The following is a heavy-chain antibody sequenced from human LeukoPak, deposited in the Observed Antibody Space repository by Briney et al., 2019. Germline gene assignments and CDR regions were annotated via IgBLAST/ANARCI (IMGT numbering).Heavy chain of an antibody. CDR2: FDPEDGET. Sequence: ASVKVSCKVSGYTLTELSMHWVRQAPGKGLEWMGGFDPEDGETIYAQKFQGRVTMTGDTSTDTAYMELSSLRSEDTAVYYCATGFFGYGGNHYGGQGPLVPVSS. J-gene: IGHJ4*02. D-gene: IGHD4-23*01. CDR3: ATGFFGYGGNHY. V-gene: IGHV1-24*01. CDR1: GYTLTELS.